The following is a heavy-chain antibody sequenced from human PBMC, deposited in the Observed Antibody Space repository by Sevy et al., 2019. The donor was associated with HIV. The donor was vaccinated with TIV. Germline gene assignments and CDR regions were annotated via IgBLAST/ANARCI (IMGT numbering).Heavy chain of an antibody. D-gene: IGHD2-21*01. V-gene: IGHV4-59*08. J-gene: IGHJ4*02. CDR2: IYYNGHI. Sequence: SETLSLTCTVSGGSITSLYWNWIRQPPGKGLEWIANIYYNGHINYNPSLKSRVTLSLDTSKNQFSLRLSSVTAADTAMYYCGAEIAWGRGYSWGQGTLVTVSS. CDR1: GGSITSLY. CDR3: GAEIAWGRGYS.